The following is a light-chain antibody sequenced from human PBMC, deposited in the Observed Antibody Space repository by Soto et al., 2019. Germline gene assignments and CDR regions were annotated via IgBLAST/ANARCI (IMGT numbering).Light chain of an antibody. CDR1: SSDIGGYIL. J-gene: IGLJ3*02. CDR2: EGS. Sequence: QSALTQPASVSGSPGQSITISCTGTSSDIGGYILVSWYQQEPGKAPKLMIYEGSKRPSGVSNRFSGSKSGNTASLTISGLQAEDEAHYYCCSYTTIGTWVFGGGTKLTVL. CDR3: CSYTTIGTWV. V-gene: IGLV2-14*02.